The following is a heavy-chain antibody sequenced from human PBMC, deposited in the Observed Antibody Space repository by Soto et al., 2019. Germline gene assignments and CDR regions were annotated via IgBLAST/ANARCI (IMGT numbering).Heavy chain of an antibody. CDR2: ISNSDYTT. D-gene: IGHD2-15*01. CDR1: GISLSDNY. J-gene: IGHJ4*02. CDR3: ASGKWSLDY. Sequence: RRLSCVASGISLSDNYMAWIRQAPGKGLEWLSYISNSDYTTYYTDSVKGRFTISRDNAKNSLYLQLNGLRVEDTAVYYCASGKWSLDYWGQGILVTVSS. V-gene: IGHV3-11*01.